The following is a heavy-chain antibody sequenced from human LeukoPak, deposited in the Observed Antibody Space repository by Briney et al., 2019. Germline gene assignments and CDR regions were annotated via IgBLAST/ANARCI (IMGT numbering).Heavy chain of an antibody. CDR2: ISYDGSNK. J-gene: IGHJ6*02. CDR1: GFTFSSYG. Sequence: GGSLRLSCAASGFTFSSYGMHWVRQAPGKGLEWVAVISYDGSNKYYADSAKGRFTISRDNSKNTLYLQMNSLRAEDTAVYYRAKDRPAWGTKKYCGMDVWGQGTTVTVSS. CDR3: AKDRPAWGTKKYCGMDV. V-gene: IGHV3-30*18. D-gene: IGHD3-16*01.